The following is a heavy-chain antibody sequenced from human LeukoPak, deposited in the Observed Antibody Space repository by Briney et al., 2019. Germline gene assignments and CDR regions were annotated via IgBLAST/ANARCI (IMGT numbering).Heavy chain of an antibody. Sequence: KSSETLSLTCAVYGGSFSGYYWSWIRQPPGKGLEWIGEINHSGSTNYNPSLESRVTISVDTSKNQFSLKLSSVTAADTAVYYCARGRGSRISRFDYWGQGTLVTVSS. CDR3: ARGRGSRISRFDY. CDR2: INHSGST. D-gene: IGHD3-10*01. J-gene: IGHJ4*02. CDR1: GGSFSGYY. V-gene: IGHV4-34*01.